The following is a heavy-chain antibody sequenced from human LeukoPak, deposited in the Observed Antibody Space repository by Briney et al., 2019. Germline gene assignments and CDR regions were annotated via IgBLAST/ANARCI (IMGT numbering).Heavy chain of an antibody. J-gene: IGHJ6*03. D-gene: IGHD3-10*01. Sequence: GASVKVSCKVSGYTLTELSMHWVRQAPGKGLEWMGGFDPEDGETIYAQKFQGRVTMTEDTSTDTAYMELSSLRSEDTAVYYCATDGLYYYGSGNGRYYMDVWGKGTTATISS. CDR2: FDPEDGET. CDR1: GYTLTELS. CDR3: ATDGLYYYGSGNGRYYMDV. V-gene: IGHV1-24*01.